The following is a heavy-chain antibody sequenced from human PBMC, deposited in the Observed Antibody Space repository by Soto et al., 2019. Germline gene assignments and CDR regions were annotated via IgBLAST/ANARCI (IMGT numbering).Heavy chain of an antibody. J-gene: IGHJ1*01. V-gene: IGHV4-30-4*01. CDR3: ARDLDGLHDDTSGPFPRPG. CDR2: IHSSGSI. Sequence: SETLSLTCTVSGGSISSDDYYWSWIRQAPGRGLEWIGSIHSSGSIYYNPSIKSRATRSINTAGNQFSLKVSSVTVADTAVYYCARDLDGLHDDTSGPFPRPGWGQGTLVTVSS. CDR1: GGSISSDDYY. D-gene: IGHD3-22*01.